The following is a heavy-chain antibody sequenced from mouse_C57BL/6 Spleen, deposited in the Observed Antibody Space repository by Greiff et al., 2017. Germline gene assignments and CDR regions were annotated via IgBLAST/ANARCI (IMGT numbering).Heavy chain of an antibody. CDR2: ILPGSGST. J-gene: IGHJ3*01. CDR3: ARSSKYDGSSSWFAY. CDR1: GYTFTGYW. Sequence: VQLQQSGAELMKPGASVKLSCKATGYTFTGYWIEWVKQRPGHGLEWIGEILPGSGSTNYHETFKGKATFTADTSSNTAYMQLSSLTTEDSAIYYCARSSKYDGSSSWFAYWGQEALVTVSA. D-gene: IGHD1-1*01. V-gene: IGHV1-9*01.